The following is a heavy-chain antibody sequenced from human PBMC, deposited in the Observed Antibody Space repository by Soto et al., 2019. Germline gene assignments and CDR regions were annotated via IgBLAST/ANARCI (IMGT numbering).Heavy chain of an antibody. V-gene: IGHV4-31*03. Sequence: PSETLSLTCTVSGGSISSGGYYWNWIRQHPGKGLECIGYIYYSGSTYYNPSLKSRVTISVDTSKNQFSLKLSSVTAADTAVYYCATNGGYYDTSGPKYFQHWGQGTLVTGS. D-gene: IGHD3-22*01. CDR2: IYYSGST. CDR1: GGSISSGGYY. J-gene: IGHJ1*01. CDR3: ATNGGYYDTSGPKYFQH.